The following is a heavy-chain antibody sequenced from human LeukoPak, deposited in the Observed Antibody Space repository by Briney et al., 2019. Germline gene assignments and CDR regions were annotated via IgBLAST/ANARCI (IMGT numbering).Heavy chain of an antibody. J-gene: IGHJ4*02. V-gene: IGHV3-21*01. CDR2: ISSSSSYI. CDR1: GFTFSSYS. CDR3: ASIRRGYSYGSFDY. Sequence: PGGSLRLSCAASGFTFSSYSMNWVRQAPGKGLEWVSSISSSSSYIYYADSVKGRFTISRDNAKNSLYLQMNSLRVEDTAVYYCASIRRGYSYGSFDYWGQGTLVTVSS. D-gene: IGHD5-18*01.